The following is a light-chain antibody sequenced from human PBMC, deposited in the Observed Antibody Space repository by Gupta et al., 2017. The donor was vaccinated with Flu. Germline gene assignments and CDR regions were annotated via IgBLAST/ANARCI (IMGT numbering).Light chain of an antibody. CDR1: VLAKKY. Sequence: SYELTQPSSVSVSPGQTTRSTCSGEVLAKKYARWFQQKPGQAPMVVIYKDSERPSGIPERVSGSSSGTTVTLNSSGAQVEDDSYYSCCYEIENNRVFGGGTKLTVL. CDR3: CYEIENNRV. CDR2: KDS. J-gene: IGLJ3*02. V-gene: IGLV3-27*01.